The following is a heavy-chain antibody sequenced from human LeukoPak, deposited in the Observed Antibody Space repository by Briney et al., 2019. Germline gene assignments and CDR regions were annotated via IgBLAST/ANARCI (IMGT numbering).Heavy chain of an antibody. CDR2: ISDGGSI. Sequence: SETLSLTCAVYGGSFSGYYWSWIRQPPGKGLEWIGTISDGGSIYYNPTLESRVIISVDTSKNQFSLKLSSVTAADTAVYYCVRHCCSTPSKRTFDIWGQGTLVTVSS. J-gene: IGHJ3*02. D-gene: IGHD2-2*01. V-gene: IGHV4-34*01. CDR1: GGSFSGYY. CDR3: VRHCCSTPSKRTFDI.